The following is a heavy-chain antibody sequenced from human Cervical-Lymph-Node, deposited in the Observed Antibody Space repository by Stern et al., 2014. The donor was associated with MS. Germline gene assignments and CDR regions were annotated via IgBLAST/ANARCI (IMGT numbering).Heavy chain of an antibody. J-gene: IGHJ6*02. V-gene: IGHV1-24*01. D-gene: IGHD2-21*02. Sequence: VQLEESGAEVKKPGASVKVSCKVSGYTLREISMHWVRQAPGKGLEWMGGVDPEHGETRYAQKFQGRVTMAEDRSTDTAYMELSSLRSEDTAVYYCATHRGRVTYYYGMDVWGQGTTVTVSS. CDR2: VDPEHGET. CDR3: ATHRGRVTYYYGMDV. CDR1: GYTLREIS.